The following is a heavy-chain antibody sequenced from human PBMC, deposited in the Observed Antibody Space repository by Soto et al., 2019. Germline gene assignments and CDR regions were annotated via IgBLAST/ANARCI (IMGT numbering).Heavy chain of an antibody. CDR3: ATDIYNGGHQLGADY. V-gene: IGHV3-30*03. J-gene: IGHJ4*02. CDR1: GFSFSSYG. Sequence: QVKVVESGGGVVQPGGSLRLSCTASGFSFSSYGMHWVRQAPGKGLEWVAIISNDGNRQWHRDPVKGRFTISKDNSKNTLYLEMNTVRTEDRAMYYCATDIYNGGHQLGADYWGQGTLVTVSS. CDR2: ISNDGNRQ. D-gene: IGHD2-2*01.